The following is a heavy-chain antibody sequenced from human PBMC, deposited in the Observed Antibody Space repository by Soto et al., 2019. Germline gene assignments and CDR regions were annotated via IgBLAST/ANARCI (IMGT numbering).Heavy chain of an antibody. V-gene: IGHV3-30-3*01. CDR2: ISYDGSNK. CDR3: ARDNPYSSSWVAYYFDY. CDR1: GFTFSSYA. J-gene: IGHJ4*02. Sequence: SLRLSCAASGFTFSSYAMHWVRQAPGKGLEWVAVISYDGSNKYYADSVKGRFTISRDNSKNTLYLQMNSLRAEDTAVYYCARDNPYSSSWVAYYFDYWGQGTLVTVSS. D-gene: IGHD6-13*01.